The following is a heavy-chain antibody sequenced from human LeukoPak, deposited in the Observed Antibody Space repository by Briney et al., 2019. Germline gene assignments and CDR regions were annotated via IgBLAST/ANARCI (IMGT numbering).Heavy chain of an antibody. J-gene: IGHJ6*03. CDR1: GLTFSSYW. Sequence: PGGSLRLSCAASGLTFSSYWMSWVRQAPGKGLEWVANIKEDGSAKYYVDSVKGRFTISRDNAKNSLYLQMNSLRAEDTAVYYCATEVYYYMDVWGKGTTVTVSS. CDR3: ATEVYYYMDV. CDR2: IKEDGSAK. V-gene: IGHV3-7*01.